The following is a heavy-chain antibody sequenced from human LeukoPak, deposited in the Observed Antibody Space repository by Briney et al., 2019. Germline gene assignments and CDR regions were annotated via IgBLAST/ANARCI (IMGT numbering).Heavy chain of an antibody. CDR3: AREIHYDSSGQRSLHAFDI. D-gene: IGHD3-22*01. CDR1: GGSISSYY. CDR2: IFYSGST. J-gene: IGHJ3*02. V-gene: IGHV4-59*12. Sequence: SETLSLTCTVSGGSISSYYWSWVRQPPGKELEWIGYIFYSGSTNYNPSLKSRVTIPVDTSRNQFSLKLSSVTAADTALYYCAREIHYDSSGQRSLHAFDIWGQGTMVTVSS.